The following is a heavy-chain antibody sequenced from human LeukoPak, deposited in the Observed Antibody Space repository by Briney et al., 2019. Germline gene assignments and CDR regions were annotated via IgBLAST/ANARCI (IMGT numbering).Heavy chain of an antibody. CDR1: GYTFTGYY. CDR2: INPNSGGT. V-gene: IGHV1-2*06. Sequence: GASVKVSCKASGYTFTGYYMHWVRQAPGQGLEWMGRINPNSGGTNYAQKFQGRVTMTRDTSISTAYMELSRLISDDTAVYYCARENIRRGYSYGYPDYWGQGTLVTVSS. CDR3: ARENIRRGYSYGYPDY. D-gene: IGHD5-18*01. J-gene: IGHJ4*02.